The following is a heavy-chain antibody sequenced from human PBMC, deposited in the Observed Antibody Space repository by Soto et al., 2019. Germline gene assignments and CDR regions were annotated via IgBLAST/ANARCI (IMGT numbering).Heavy chain of an antibody. Sequence: SQTLSLTCAISGDSVSSNSAAWNWIRQSPSRGFEWLGRTYYRSKWYNYYAVSVKSRITINADTSKNQFSLRLNSVTPEDTAVYYCASQYRNYGVKYAMDVWGQGTTVTVSS. CDR3: ASQYRNYGVKYAMDV. CDR2: TYYRSKWYN. D-gene: IGHD4-17*01. V-gene: IGHV6-1*01. CDR1: GDSVSSNSAA. J-gene: IGHJ6*02.